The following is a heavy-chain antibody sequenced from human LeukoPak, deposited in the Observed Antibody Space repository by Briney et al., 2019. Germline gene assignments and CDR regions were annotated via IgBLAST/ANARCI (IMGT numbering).Heavy chain of an antibody. J-gene: IGHJ4*02. CDR1: GGTFSSYA. CDR2: IIPIFGTA. Sequence: SVKVSCKASGGTFSSYAISWVRQAPGQGLEWMGGIIPIFGTANYAQKFQGRVTITTDESTSTAYMELSSLRAEDTAVYYCAKEDGNYGSGRYYYFDYWGQGTLVTVSS. CDR3: AKEDGNYGSGRYYYFDY. D-gene: IGHD3-10*01. V-gene: IGHV1-69*05.